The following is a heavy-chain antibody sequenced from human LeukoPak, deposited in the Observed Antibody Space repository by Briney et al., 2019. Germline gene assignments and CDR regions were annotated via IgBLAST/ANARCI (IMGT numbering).Heavy chain of an antibody. V-gene: IGHV4-39*01. CDR1: GGSIRSSSYY. CDR2: IYYSGST. CDR3: ARHLVREDYFDY. Sequence: SETLSLTCTVSGGSIRSSSYYWGWIRQHPGKGLEWTGSIYYSGSTYYNPSLKSRVTISVDTSKNQFSLKLSSVTAADTSVYYCARHLVREDYFDYWGQGTLVTVSS. D-gene: IGHD6-13*01. J-gene: IGHJ4*02.